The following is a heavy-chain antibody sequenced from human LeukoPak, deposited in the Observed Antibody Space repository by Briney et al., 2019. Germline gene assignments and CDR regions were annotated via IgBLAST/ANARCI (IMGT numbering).Heavy chain of an antibody. J-gene: IGHJ4*02. Sequence: GGSLRLSCAVSGFTFDDYAMHWVRQAPGKGLEWVSGISWNSGSIGYADSVKGRFTISRDNAKNSLYLQMNSLRAEDTALYYCANGHCSSTSCLLDYWGQGTLVTVSS. CDR2: ISWNSGSI. CDR3: ANGHCSSTSCLLDY. CDR1: GFTFDDYA. D-gene: IGHD2-2*01. V-gene: IGHV3-9*01.